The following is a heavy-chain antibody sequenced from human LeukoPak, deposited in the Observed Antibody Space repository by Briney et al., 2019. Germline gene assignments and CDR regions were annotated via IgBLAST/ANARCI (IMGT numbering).Heavy chain of an antibody. Sequence: PGGTLRLSRAASGFTFSNYVMSWVRQAPGKGLEWVSAISGSGGSTYYADSVKGRFTISRDNSNNTLYLQMNSLRAEDTAVYYCARGPSGYHNTGGQGTLVTVSS. CDR3: ARGPSGYHNT. V-gene: IGHV3-23*01. D-gene: IGHD5-12*01. J-gene: IGHJ4*02. CDR2: ISGSGGST. CDR1: GFTFSNYV.